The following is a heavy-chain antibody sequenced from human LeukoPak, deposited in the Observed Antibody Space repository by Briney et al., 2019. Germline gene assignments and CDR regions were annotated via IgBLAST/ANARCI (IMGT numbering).Heavy chain of an antibody. V-gene: IGHV1-2*02. CDR1: GYTFTGYY. CDR3: ARGPVQLERLDY. CDR2: INPNSGGT. Sequence: ASVKVSCKASGYTFTGYYMHWVRQAPGQGLEWMGWINPNSGGTNYAQKFQGRVTITADESTSTAYMELSSLRSEDTAVYYCARGPVQLERLDYWGQGTLVTVSS. D-gene: IGHD1-1*01. J-gene: IGHJ4*02.